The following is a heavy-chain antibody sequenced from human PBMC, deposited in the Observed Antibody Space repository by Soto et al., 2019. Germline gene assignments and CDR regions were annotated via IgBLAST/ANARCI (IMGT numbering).Heavy chain of an antibody. J-gene: IGHJ6*03. CDR2: IYYSGST. CDR3: VRARYCSSTSCYAQAPYYYYYYMDV. Sequence: PSETLSLTCTVSGGSISSGGYYWSWIRQHPGKGLEWIGYIYYSGSTYYNPSLKSRVTISVDTSKNQFSLKLSSVTAADTAVYYCVRARYCSSTSCYAQAPYYYYYYMDVWGKGTTVTVSS. CDR1: GGSISSGGYY. V-gene: IGHV4-31*02. D-gene: IGHD2-2*01.